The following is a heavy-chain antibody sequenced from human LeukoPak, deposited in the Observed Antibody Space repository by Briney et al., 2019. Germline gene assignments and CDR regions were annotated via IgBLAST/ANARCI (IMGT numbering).Heavy chain of an antibody. CDR1: GGSISSGSYY. CDR3: VRVTYYDFWSGYPPPWFDP. CDR2: IYTSGST. Sequence: SETLSLTCTVSGGSISSGSYYWRWLRQPAGKGLEWIGRIYTSGSTNYNPSLKSRVTISVDTPKNQFSLKLSSVTAADTAVYYCVRVTYYDFWSGYPPPWFDPWGQGTLVTVSS. J-gene: IGHJ5*02. V-gene: IGHV4-61*02. D-gene: IGHD3-3*01.